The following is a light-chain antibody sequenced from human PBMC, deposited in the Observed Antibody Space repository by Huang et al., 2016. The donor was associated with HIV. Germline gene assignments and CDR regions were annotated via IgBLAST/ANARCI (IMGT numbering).Light chain of an antibody. CDR2: KLS. J-gene: IGKJ1*01. CDR3: MQASHGAAT. Sequence: DVLLTQSPLSLPVTLGQPAFITCKSNQSLVYGDGNIYLNWFHQRPGHSPRRLIYKLSKRVSGVPDRFSAGGSGTDFTLWISEVEAEDVGDYYCMQASHGAATFGQGTRVDIK. CDR1: QSLVYGDGNIY. V-gene: IGKV2-30*01.